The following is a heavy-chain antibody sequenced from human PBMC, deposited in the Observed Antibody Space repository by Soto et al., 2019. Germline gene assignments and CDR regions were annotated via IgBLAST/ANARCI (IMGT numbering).Heavy chain of an antibody. J-gene: IGHJ5*02. D-gene: IGHD3-16*01. Sequence: ASVKVSCKASGYTFTGYYMHWVRQAPGQGLEWMGWINPNSGGTNYAQKFQGRVTMTRDTSISTAYMELSRLRSDDTAVYYCARDKGGYSGYVPAGRGYVRGSYRSSWLAPGAQGTVFPV. CDR3: ARDKGGYSGYVPAGRGYVRGSYRSSWLAP. CDR2: INPNSGGT. CDR1: GYTFTGYY. V-gene: IGHV1-2*02.